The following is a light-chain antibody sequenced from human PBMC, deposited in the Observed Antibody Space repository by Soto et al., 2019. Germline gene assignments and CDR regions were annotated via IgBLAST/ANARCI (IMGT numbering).Light chain of an antibody. Sequence: QSVLTQPASVSGSPGQSITISCTGTSSDVGAYNYVSWYQQYPGKAPKLVVYDVSNRPSGVSNRFSGSKSGNTASLTISGLQAEDEADYHCSSCTTIIGYVFGTGTKVTVL. J-gene: IGLJ1*01. CDR2: DVS. CDR3: SSCTTIIGYV. CDR1: SSDVGAYNY. V-gene: IGLV2-14*01.